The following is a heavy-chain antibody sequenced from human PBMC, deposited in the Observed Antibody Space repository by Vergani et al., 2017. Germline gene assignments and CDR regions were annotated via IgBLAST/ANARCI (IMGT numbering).Heavy chain of an antibody. J-gene: IGHJ3*02. CDR1: GFSFSTYR. D-gene: IGHD3-3*01. Sequence: EVQLVQSGAEVKKPGESLKFSCKGSGFSFSTYRIVCVRQMPGKGLVWMGLIFPGDSQIRSSLSFQGRVTISADKSISTAYLQWYSLQASDTAMYYCAGLGDGYYYHGFDIWGQGTAVTVSS. CDR3: AGLGDGYYYHGFDI. CDR2: IFPGDSQI. V-gene: IGHV5-51*01.